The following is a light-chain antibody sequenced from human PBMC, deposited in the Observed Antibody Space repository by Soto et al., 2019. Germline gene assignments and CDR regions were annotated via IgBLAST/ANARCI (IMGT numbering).Light chain of an antibody. V-gene: IGLV1-44*01. Sequence: QSALTQPPSASGTPGQRIIISCSGSTSNIESHSVNWFQQVPGTAPRLLIITNNQRPSGVPDRFAGSKSGASASLAIIGLQSEDEATYYCATWDESRKGVLGTGTKVTVL. CDR3: ATWDESRKGV. CDR2: TNN. J-gene: IGLJ1*01. CDR1: TSNIESHS.